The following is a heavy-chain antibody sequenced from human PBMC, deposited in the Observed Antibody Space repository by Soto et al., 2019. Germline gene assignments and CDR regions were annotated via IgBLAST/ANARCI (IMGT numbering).Heavy chain of an antibody. CDR2: IYYSGST. D-gene: IGHD6-13*01. CDR1: GGSISSSSYY. J-gene: IGHJ6*02. CDR3: ARRGSSWLYGMDV. Sequence: PSETLSLTCTVSGGSISSSSYYWGWIRQPPGKGLEWIGSIYYSGSTYYNPSLKSRVTISVDTSKNQFSLKLSSVTAADTAVYYCARRGSSWLYGMDVWGQGTTVT. V-gene: IGHV4-39*01.